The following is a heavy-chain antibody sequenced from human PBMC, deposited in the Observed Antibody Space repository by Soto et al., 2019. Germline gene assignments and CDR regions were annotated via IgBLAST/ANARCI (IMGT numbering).Heavy chain of an antibody. J-gene: IGHJ4*02. CDR2: IYYSGST. CDR3: ARGDHLYYYGSGSRAKRGFSY. CDR1: GGSISSGGYY. Sequence: TLSLTCTVSGGSISSGGYYWSWIRQHPGKGLEWIGYIYYSGSTYYNPSLKSRVTISVDTSKNQFSLKLSSVTAADTAVYYCARGDHLYYYGSGSRAKRGFSYWGQGTLVTVSS. V-gene: IGHV4-31*03. D-gene: IGHD3-10*01.